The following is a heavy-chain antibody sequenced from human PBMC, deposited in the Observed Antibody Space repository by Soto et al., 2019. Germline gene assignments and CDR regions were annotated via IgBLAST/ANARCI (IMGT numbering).Heavy chain of an antibody. CDR1: GFTFSSYA. V-gene: IGHV3-23*01. Sequence: LRLSCAASGFTFSSYAMSWVRQAPGKGLEWVSAISGSGGSTYYADSVKGRFTISRDNSKNTLYLQMNSLRAEDTAVYYCAKGPFGVGYYYYGMDVWGQGTTVTVSS. J-gene: IGHJ6*02. CDR3: AKGPFGVGYYYYGMDV. D-gene: IGHD3-3*01. CDR2: ISGSGGST.